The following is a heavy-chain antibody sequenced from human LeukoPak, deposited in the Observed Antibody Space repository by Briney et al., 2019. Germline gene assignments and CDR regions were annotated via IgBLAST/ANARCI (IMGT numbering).Heavy chain of an antibody. CDR2: IYSSGST. Sequence: SETLFLTCTVSGGSISSGNYYWSWIRQPAGKGLEWIGRIYSSGSTNYNPSLKSRVTISVDTSKNQFSLKLSSVTAADTAVYYCARDSGLLTGFEYWGQGTLVTVSS. V-gene: IGHV4-61*02. CDR3: ARDSGLLTGFEY. J-gene: IGHJ4*02. D-gene: IGHD3-9*01. CDR1: GGSISSGNYY.